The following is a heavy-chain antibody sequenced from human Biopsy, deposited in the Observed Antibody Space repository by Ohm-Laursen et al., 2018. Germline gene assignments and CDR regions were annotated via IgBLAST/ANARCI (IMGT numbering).Heavy chain of an antibody. J-gene: IGHJ6*02. CDR2: VSGYNGVT. V-gene: IGHV1-18*01. CDR3: GRDYYYNGTDI. CDR1: GYRFANYG. Sequence: ASVKVSCKPSGYRFANYGISWVRQASGQRPEWMGWVSGYNGVTNYARKFQGRVTMTIEKSTTTAYMELRGLRSDDTAVYYCGRDYYYNGTDIWGPGTTLTVSS.